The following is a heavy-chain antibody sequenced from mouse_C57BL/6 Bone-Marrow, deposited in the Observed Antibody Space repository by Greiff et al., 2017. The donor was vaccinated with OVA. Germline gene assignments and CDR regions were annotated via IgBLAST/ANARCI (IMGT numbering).Heavy chain of an antibody. J-gene: IGHJ1*03. CDR1: GFTFSDYG. V-gene: IGHV5-17*01. D-gene: IGHD2-3*01. Sequence: EVKLMESGGGLVKPGGSLKLSCAASGFTFSDYGMHWVRQAPEKGLEWVAYISSGSSTIYYADTVKGRFTISRDNAKNTLFLQMTSLGSEDTAMYYCARDDGYYPWYFDVWGTGTTVTVSS. CDR2: ISSGSSTI. CDR3: ARDDGYYPWYFDV.